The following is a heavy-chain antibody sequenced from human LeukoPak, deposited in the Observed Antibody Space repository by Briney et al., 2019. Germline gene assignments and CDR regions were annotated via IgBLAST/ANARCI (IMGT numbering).Heavy chain of an antibody. J-gene: IGHJ5*02. D-gene: IGHD5-18*01. CDR1: GGTFTSYA. CDR2: IIPILGIA. Sequence: ASVKVSCKASGGTFTSYAISWVRQAPGQGLEWMGGIIPILGIANYAQKFQGRVTITADKSTSTTYMEMSSLRSEDTAVYYCARGHVDTAMVRFVGWFDPWGQGTLVTVSS. V-gene: IGHV1-69*04. CDR3: ARGHVDTAMVRFVGWFDP.